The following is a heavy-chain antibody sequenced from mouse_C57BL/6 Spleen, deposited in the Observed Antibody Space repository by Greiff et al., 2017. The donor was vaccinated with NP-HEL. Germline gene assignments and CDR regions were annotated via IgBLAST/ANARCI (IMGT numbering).Heavy chain of an antibody. CDR2: IWSDGST. Sequence: VMLVESGPGLVAPSQSLSITCTVSGFSLTSYGVHWVRQPPGKGLEWLVVIWSDGSTTYNSAPKSRPSISKDNSKSQVFLKMNSLQTDDTAMYYCARLYYDYDVGAMDYWGQGTSVTVSS. D-gene: IGHD2-4*01. V-gene: IGHV2-6*03. CDR3: ARLYYDYDVGAMDY. J-gene: IGHJ4*01. CDR1: GFSLTSYG.